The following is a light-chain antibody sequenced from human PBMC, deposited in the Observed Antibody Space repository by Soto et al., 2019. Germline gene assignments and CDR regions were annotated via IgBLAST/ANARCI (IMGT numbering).Light chain of an antibody. V-gene: IGKV3-20*01. Sequence: EIVLTQSPGTLSLSPGERATLSCRASQSVNINYFAWYQQKSGQAPRLLIYGTSNRASGIPDRFSGSGSGTDFTLSISGLEPEYFAVYLCQKYANSRTFGQGTKVEIK. CDR3: QKYANSRT. J-gene: IGKJ1*01. CDR1: QSVNINY. CDR2: GTS.